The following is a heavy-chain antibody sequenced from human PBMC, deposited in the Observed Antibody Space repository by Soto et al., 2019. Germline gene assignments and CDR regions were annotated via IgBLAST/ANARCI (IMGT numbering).Heavy chain of an antibody. CDR3: ATWGFSDTAMVRLDAFDI. V-gene: IGHV5-10-1*01. J-gene: IGHJ3*02. CDR1: GYSFASYW. CDR2: IDPSDSYT. Sequence: PGESLKISCKGSGYSFASYWISWVRQMPGKGLEWMGRIDPSDSYTNYSPSFQGHVTISADKSISTAYLQWSSLKASDTAMYYCATWGFSDTAMVRLDAFDIWGQGTMVTVSS. D-gene: IGHD5-18*01.